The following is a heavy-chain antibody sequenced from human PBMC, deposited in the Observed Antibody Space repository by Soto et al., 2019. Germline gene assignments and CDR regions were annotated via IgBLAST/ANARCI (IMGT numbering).Heavy chain of an antibody. CDR3: VRATYFSDSSGYTRCFDY. CDR2: ISNDGRHK. CDR1: GITFSRHA. Sequence: GGSLRLSCAASGITFSRHAMHWVRQAPGKGLEWVAVISNDGRHKYYAASVKGRFTTSRDESKNSVYLQMNSLKTEDTAVYYCVRATYFSDSSGYTRCFDYWGQGTLVTVSS. D-gene: IGHD3-22*01. V-gene: IGHV3-30*04. J-gene: IGHJ4*02.